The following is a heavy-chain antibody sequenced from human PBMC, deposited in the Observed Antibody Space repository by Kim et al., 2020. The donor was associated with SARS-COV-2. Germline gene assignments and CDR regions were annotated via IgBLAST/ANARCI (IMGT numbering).Heavy chain of an antibody. D-gene: IGHD6-13*01. CDR2: IWYDVNRK. CDR1: GFTFSTYA. Sequence: GGSLRLSCAASGFTFSTYAMHWVRQAPGKGLEWVAVIWYDVNRKYYTASVKGRFTISRDNSKNTLYLHMNSLRAEDTAVYYCAKDRTAAAAKGTHFDYWGQGTLVTVSS. CDR3: AKDRTAAAAKGTHFDY. V-gene: IGHV3-33*06. J-gene: IGHJ4*02.